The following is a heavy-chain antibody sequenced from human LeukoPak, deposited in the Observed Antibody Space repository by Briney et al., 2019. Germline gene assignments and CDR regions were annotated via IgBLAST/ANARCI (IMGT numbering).Heavy chain of an antibody. Sequence: GGSLRLSCAASGFTFSSYWMSWVRQAPGKGLEWVANIKQDGSEKYYVDSVKGRFTISRDNAKNSLYLQMNSLRAEDTAVYYCARDHLILASNWFDPWGQGTLVTVSS. V-gene: IGHV3-7*01. CDR3: ARDHLILASNWFDP. CDR2: IKQDGSEK. J-gene: IGHJ5*02. D-gene: IGHD2-8*02. CDR1: GFTFSSYW.